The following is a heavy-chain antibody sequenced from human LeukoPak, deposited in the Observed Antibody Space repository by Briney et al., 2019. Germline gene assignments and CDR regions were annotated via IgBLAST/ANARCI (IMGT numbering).Heavy chain of an antibody. D-gene: IGHD2-21*01. CDR3: AKDVRDIVVLIDTYMY. J-gene: IGHJ4*02. V-gene: IGHV3-23*01. Sequence: GGSLRLSCVASGFMFNKYGMSWVRQAPGKGLEWVSVISGGGGRTYYGDSVKGRFTISRDNSKNTVYLQMNSLRAEDTAVYYCAKDVRDIVVLIDTYMYWGQGTLVTVSS. CDR2: ISGGGGRT. CDR1: GFMFNKYG.